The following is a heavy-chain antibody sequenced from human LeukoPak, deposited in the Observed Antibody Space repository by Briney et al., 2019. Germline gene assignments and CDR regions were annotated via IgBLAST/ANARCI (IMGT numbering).Heavy chain of an antibody. CDR1: VGSISSSY. J-gene: IGHJ4*02. CDR3: ARGGWRPDY. Sequence: SETLSLTCTVSVGSISSSYWSWIRQPAGKELEGIGRIYISGNTHYNPSPKSRVTMSIDTSKNQFSLKLSSVAAADTGVYYCARGGWRPDYWGQGTLVSVSS. CDR2: IYISGNT. V-gene: IGHV4-4*07.